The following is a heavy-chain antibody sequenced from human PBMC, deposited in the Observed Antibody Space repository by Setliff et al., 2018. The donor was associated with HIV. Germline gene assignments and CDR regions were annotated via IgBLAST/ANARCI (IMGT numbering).Heavy chain of an antibody. D-gene: IGHD2-15*01. CDR3: VREARGGYFDY. Sequence: ASVKVSCKASGYTFTSYYIRWVRQAPGQGLEWMGIVIPSTGDTNYAQNFQGRVTMTRDTSTNTVYMDLSSLKSEDTAVYYCVREARGGYFDYWGQGTLVTVS. V-gene: IGHV1-46*01. CDR1: GYTFTSYY. J-gene: IGHJ4*02. CDR2: VIPSTGDT.